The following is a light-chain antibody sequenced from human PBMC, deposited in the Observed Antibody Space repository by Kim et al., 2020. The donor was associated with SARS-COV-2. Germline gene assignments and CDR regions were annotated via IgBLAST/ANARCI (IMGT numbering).Light chain of an antibody. CDR3: QQTFTTPRT. Sequence: ASVGDRVTITCRESQSISNYLSWYQQKPGRAPELLIYAASSLQSGVPSRFSGSGSGTDFTLTISSLQPEDFATYYCQQTFTTPRTFGQGTKVDIK. CDR1: QSISNY. J-gene: IGKJ1*01. CDR2: AAS. V-gene: IGKV1-39*01.